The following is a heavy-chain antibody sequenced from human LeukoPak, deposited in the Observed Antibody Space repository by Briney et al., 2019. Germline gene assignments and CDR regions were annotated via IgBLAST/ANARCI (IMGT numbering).Heavy chain of an antibody. CDR1: GFTFNLYT. Sequence: GGSLRLSCVTSGFTFNLYTMNWVRQAPGKGLEWVSSITRSASPMYYADSVKGRFTISRDNARNSLYLQMNSLRDEDTAVYYCARSYYDNSGYYRHWGQGTLVSVPS. J-gene: IGHJ1*01. D-gene: IGHD3-22*01. CDR2: ITRSASPM. CDR3: ARSYYDNSGYYRH. V-gene: IGHV3-21*01.